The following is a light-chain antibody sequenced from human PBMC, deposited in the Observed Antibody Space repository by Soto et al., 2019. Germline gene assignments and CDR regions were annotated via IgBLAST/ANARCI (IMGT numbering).Light chain of an antibody. CDR1: QSVSSY. J-gene: IGKJ2*01. Sequence: EIVLTQSPATLSLSPGERATLSCRASQSVSSYLAWYQQKPGQAPRLLGYDASNRATGIPARFSGSGSGTDFTLTIASLEPEDFAVYYCQQRSKWPRTFGQGTKLEIK. V-gene: IGKV3-11*01. CDR2: DAS. CDR3: QQRSKWPRT.